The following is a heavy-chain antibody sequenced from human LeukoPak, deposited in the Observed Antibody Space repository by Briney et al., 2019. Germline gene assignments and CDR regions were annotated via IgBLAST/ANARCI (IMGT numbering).Heavy chain of an antibody. CDR1: GFTFSNYL. CDR3: AADRGGWSY. V-gene: IGHV3-74*01. J-gene: IGHJ4*02. D-gene: IGHD6-19*01. CDR2: ITSDGTNV. Sequence: GGSLRLSCAASGFTFSNYLMHWVRRAPGKGLVWVSRITSDGTNVIYADSVKGRFTISRDNAKNTLYLQMNSLRAGDTAVYYCAADRGGWSYWGQGTLVTVSS.